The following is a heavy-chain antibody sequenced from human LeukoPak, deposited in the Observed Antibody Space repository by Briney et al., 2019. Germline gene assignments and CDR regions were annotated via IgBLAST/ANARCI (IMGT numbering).Heavy chain of an antibody. CDR3: ARGPRLPLSYYFDY. CDR1: GGIFSSYA. Sequence: SVKVSCKASGGIFSSYAISWVRQAPGQGLEWMGGIIPIFGTANYAQKFQGRVTITTDEYTSTSYMELSSLRSEDPAVYYCARGPRLPLSYYFDYWGQGPLVTVSS. J-gene: IGHJ4*02. V-gene: IGHV1-69*05. D-gene: IGHD6-25*01. CDR2: IIPIFGTA.